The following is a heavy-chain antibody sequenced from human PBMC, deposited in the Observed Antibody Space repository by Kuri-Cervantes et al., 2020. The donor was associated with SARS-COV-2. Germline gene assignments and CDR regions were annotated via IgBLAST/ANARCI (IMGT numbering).Heavy chain of an antibody. V-gene: IGHV4-38-2*01. J-gene: IGHJ5*02. D-gene: IGHD2-2*01. CDR2: IYHSGST. CDR3: ARGGGYCSSTSCYVRYNWFDP. CDR1: GYSISSGYY. Sequence: GSLRLSCAVSGYSISSGYYWGWIRQPPGKGLEWIGSIYHSGSTYYNPSLKSRVTISVDRSKNQFSLKLSSVTAADTAVYYCARGGGYCSSTSCYVRYNWFDPWGQGTLVTVSS.